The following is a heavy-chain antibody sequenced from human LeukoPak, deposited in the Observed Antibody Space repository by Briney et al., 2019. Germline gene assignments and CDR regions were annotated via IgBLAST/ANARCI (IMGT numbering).Heavy chain of an antibody. Sequence: PGGSLRLSCEASTFNFSSYWMHWVRQAPGKGLVWVSYIHGGGRSSNYADSVKGRLTISRDNAKNTLYLQMNSLRAEDTAVYYCATGSGSYYDSWGQGTLVTVSS. CDR1: TFNFSSYW. V-gene: IGHV3-74*01. CDR2: IHGGGRSS. CDR3: ATGSGSYYDS. J-gene: IGHJ4*02. D-gene: IGHD3-10*01.